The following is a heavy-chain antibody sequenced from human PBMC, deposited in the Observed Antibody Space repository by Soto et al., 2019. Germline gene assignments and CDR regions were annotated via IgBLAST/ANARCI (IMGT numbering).Heavy chain of an antibody. CDR2: IYYDGNT. CDR1: DGSITSNSDY. Sequence: WETLSLPSSVSDGSITSNSDYWVRIHQPPGKGLESIGNIYYDGNTYYNPSLKSRVTISLDTSKNQFSLRLNSVTAADTAVYFCARSSIVPRLLLYPFDYWGQGTLVTVSS. D-gene: IGHD2-8*01. CDR3: ARSSIVPRLLLYPFDY. J-gene: IGHJ4*02. V-gene: IGHV4-39*01.